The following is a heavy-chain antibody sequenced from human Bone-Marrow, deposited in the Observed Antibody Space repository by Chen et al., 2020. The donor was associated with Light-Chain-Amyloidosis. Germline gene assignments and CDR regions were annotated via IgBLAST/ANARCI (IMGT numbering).Heavy chain of an antibody. J-gene: IGHJ4*02. D-gene: IGHD5-12*01. Sequence: EVQLEQSGPEVKKPGESLKISCKGSGYTFPNYWLGWVRQRPGKGLEGMGVIYPDDSDARYSPSFEGQVTISADKSITTAYLQWRSLKASDTAMYYCARRRDGYNFDYWGQGTLVTVSS. CDR3: ARRRDGYNFDY. V-gene: IGHV5-51*01. CDR1: GYTFPNYW. CDR2: IYPDDSDA.